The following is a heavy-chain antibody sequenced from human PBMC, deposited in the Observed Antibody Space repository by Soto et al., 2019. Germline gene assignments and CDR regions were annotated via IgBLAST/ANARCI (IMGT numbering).Heavy chain of an antibody. J-gene: IGHJ5*02. CDR2: IYHSGST. CDR1: GGSISSSNW. Sequence: SETLSLTCAVSGGSISSSNWWSWVRQPPGKGLEWIGEIYHSGSTNYNPSLKSRVTISVDKSKNQFSLKLSSVTAADTAVYYCARFLSSSWYLWFGPWGQGTLVTVSS. CDR3: ARFLSSSWYLWFGP. D-gene: IGHD6-13*01. V-gene: IGHV4-4*02.